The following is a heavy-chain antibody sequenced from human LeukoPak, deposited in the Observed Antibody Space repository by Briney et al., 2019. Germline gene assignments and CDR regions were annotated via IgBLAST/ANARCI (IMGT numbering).Heavy chain of an antibody. CDR1: GGSISSSSYY. Sequence: KPSETLSLTCTVSGGSISSSSYYWGWIRQPPGKGLEWIGSIYYSGSTYYNPSLKSRVTISVDTSKNQFSLKLSSVTAADTAVYYCARTMDQWLVYDNEYYFDYWGQGTLVTVSS. J-gene: IGHJ4*02. CDR2: IYYSGST. CDR3: ARTMDQWLVYDNEYYFDY. D-gene: IGHD6-19*01. V-gene: IGHV4-39*07.